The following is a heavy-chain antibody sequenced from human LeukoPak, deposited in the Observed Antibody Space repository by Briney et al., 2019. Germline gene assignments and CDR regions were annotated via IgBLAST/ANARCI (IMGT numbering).Heavy chain of an antibody. CDR3: AREGYYYDRSGYQVGQNDY. Sequence: GASVKVSCKASGYTFTSYGISWVRQAPGQGLEWMGWISAYNGNTNYAQKFQGRVTMTRDTSISTAYMELSRLRSDDTAVYFCAREGYYYDRSGYQVGQNDYWGQGTLVTVSS. V-gene: IGHV1-18*01. J-gene: IGHJ4*02. D-gene: IGHD3-22*01. CDR1: GYTFTSYG. CDR2: ISAYNGNT.